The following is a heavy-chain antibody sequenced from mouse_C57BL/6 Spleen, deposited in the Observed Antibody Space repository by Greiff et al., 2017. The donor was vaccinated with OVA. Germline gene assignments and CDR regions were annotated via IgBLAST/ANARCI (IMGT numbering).Heavy chain of an antibody. Sequence: QVQLQQSGAELVRPGTSVKLSCKASGYTFTSYWMHWVKQRPGQGLEWIGVIDPSDSYTNYNQKFKGKATLTVDPSSSTAYMQLSSLTSEDSAVYYCARSDGSSLWFAYWGQGTLVTVSA. CDR1: GYTFTSYW. D-gene: IGHD1-1*01. CDR3: ARSDGSSLWFAY. J-gene: IGHJ3*01. V-gene: IGHV1-59*01. CDR2: IDPSDSYT.